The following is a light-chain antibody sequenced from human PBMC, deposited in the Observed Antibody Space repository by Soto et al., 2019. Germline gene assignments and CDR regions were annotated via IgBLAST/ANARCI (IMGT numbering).Light chain of an antibody. J-gene: IGKJ2*01. CDR1: QSISSW. CDR2: KAS. CDR3: QQYKSYPYT. V-gene: IGKV1-5*03. Sequence: DIQMTQSPSTLSTSVGDIVTITCRASQSISSWLAWYQQKPGKAPNLLIYKASNLQSGVPSRFSGSGSGTEFTLTISSLQPDDFATYYCQQYKSYPYTFGQGTKLEIK.